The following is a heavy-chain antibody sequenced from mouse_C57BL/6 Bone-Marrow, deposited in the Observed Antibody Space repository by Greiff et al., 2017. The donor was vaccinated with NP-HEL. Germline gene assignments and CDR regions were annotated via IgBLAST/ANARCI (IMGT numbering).Heavy chain of an antibody. J-gene: IGHJ2*01. V-gene: IGHV1-82*01. CDR3: ARQATIVTWEWFDY. Sequence: QVQLQQSGPELVQPGASVKISCKASGYSFSSSWMNWVKQRPGKGLEWIGRFYPGDGGTTYNGKFKGKATLPADKSSSTAYMQLGSLTSKDHAAYFCARQATIVTWEWFDYWGQGTTLTGSS. CDR1: GYSFSSSW. CDR2: FYPGDGGT. D-gene: IGHD2-5*01.